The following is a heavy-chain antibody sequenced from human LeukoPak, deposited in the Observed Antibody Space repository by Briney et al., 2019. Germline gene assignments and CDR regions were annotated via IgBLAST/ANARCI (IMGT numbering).Heavy chain of an antibody. CDR2: IHYSGST. V-gene: IGHV4-59*08. CDR1: GGSISSYY. D-gene: IGHD3-10*01. CDR3: ASQYGSGTLAYGY. Sequence: PSETLSLTCTVSGGSISSYYWTWIRQPPGKGLEWIGYIHYSGSTHYNPSLKSRVTMSVDTSKNQFSLKLSSVTAADTAVYYCASQYGSGTLAYGYWGQGTPVTVSS. J-gene: IGHJ4*02.